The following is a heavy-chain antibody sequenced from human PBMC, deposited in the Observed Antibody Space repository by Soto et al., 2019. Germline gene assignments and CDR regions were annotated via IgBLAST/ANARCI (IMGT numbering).Heavy chain of an antibody. CDR3: AIDRWMSSGYDFPGYFDY. V-gene: IGHV3-30-3*01. CDR2: ISYDGNNK. CDR1: GFTFSSYA. D-gene: IGHD5-12*01. J-gene: IGHJ4*02. Sequence: QVQLVESGGGVVQPGRSLRLSCAASGFTFSSYAMHWVRQAPGKGLEWVAVISYDGNNKDYADSVKGRFTISRDNSKNTLYLQMNSLRAEDTRVYYCAIDRWMSSGYDFPGYFDYLGQGTLVTVSS.